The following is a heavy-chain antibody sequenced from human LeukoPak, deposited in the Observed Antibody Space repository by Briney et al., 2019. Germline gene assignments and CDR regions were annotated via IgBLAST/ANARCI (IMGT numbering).Heavy chain of an antibody. CDR2: ISNTGSTT. CDR3: ARDTGCAGGTCFSFYDY. D-gene: IGHD2-15*01. Sequence: PGGSLRLSCAASGFTLSDYYMSWIRQAPGKGLECVSYISNTGSTTHYADSVKGRFTVSRDNAKNSLYLQMDSLRAEDTAVYYCARDTGCAGGTCFSFYDYWGQGTLVTVSS. CDR1: GFTLSDYY. V-gene: IGHV3-11*04. J-gene: IGHJ4*02.